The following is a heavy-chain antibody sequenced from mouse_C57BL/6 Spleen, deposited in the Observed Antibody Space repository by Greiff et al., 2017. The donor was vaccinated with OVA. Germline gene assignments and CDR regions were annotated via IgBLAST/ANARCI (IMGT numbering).Heavy chain of an antibody. J-gene: IGHJ2*01. CDR3: ANDYDAFDY. Sequence: QVQLQQSGPELVKPGASVKISCKASGYAFSSSWMNWVKQRPGKGLEWIGRIYPGDGDTNYNGKFKGKATLTADKSSSTAYMQLSSLTSEDSAVYFCANDYDAFDYWGQGTTRTVSS. CDR2: IYPGDGDT. D-gene: IGHD2-4*01. V-gene: IGHV1-82*01. CDR1: GYAFSSSW.